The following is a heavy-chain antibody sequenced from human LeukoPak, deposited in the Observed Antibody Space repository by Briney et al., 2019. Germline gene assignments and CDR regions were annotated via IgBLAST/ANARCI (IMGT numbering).Heavy chain of an antibody. D-gene: IGHD3-22*01. CDR3: ARGVSYDSSGYWFDP. J-gene: IGHJ5*02. CDR2: LYYSGST. V-gene: IGHV4-61*01. CDR1: GVAISSSSYY. Sequence: SETLSLTCTVSGVAISSSSYYWSWIRQPPGKGLEWIGYLYYSGSTNYNPSLKSRVTISVDTSKNQFSLKLSSVTAADTAVYYCARGVSYDSSGYWFDPWGQGTLVTVSS.